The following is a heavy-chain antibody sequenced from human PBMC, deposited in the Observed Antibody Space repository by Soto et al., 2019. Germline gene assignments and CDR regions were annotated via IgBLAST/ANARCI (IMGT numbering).Heavy chain of an antibody. CDR3: AREGPISGTNPFDV. Sequence: ESGGGVVQPGRSLRLSCAASGFTFSNHGMHWVRQPPGKGLEWVASIWSDGTHEHYADSVKGRFTITRDNSKDTLSLQVDRLRAEDTAVYYCAREGPISGTNPFDVWGQGTMVIISS. J-gene: IGHJ3*01. CDR1: GFTFSNHG. CDR2: IWSDGTHE. V-gene: IGHV3-33*01. D-gene: IGHD1-20*01.